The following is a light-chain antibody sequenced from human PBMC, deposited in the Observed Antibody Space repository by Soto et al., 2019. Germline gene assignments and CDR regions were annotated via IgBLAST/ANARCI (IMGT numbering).Light chain of an antibody. V-gene: IGKV3-20*01. J-gene: IGKJ1*01. CDR1: QSVSSNY. CDR2: GAS. Sequence: SQSVSSNYLAWYQQKPGQAPRLLIYGASSRATGIPDRFSGSGSGTDFTLTITRLEPEDFAVYYCHQYDNSPWTFGQGTKVDIK. CDR3: HQYDNSPWT.